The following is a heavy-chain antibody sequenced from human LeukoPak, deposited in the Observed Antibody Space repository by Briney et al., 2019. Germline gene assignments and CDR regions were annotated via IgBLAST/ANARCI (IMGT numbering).Heavy chain of an antibody. V-gene: IGHV3-48*02. J-gene: IGHJ6*02. Sequence: GGSLRLSCTASGFTFSSYSMNWVRRAPGKGLEWVSYISSSSSTIYYADSVKGRFTISRDNAKNSLYLQMSSLRDEDTAVYYCARANGMDVWGQGTTVTVSS. CDR3: ARANGMDV. CDR2: ISSSSSTI. CDR1: GFTFSSYS.